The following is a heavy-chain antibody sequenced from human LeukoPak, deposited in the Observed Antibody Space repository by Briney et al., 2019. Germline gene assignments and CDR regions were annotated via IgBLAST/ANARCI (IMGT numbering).Heavy chain of an antibody. CDR3: ANEPWGSCYYADREPVDY. J-gene: IGHJ4*02. V-gene: IGHV3-23*01. CDR1: GFTFSSYA. Sequence: GGSLRLSCAASGFTFSSYAMSWVRQAPGKGLEWVSAISGSGGSTYYADSVKGRFTISRDNSKNTLYLQMNSRRAQDTGVYYCANEPWGSCYYADREPVDYWGEGTLVTVSS. D-gene: IGHD3-22*01. CDR2: ISGSGGST.